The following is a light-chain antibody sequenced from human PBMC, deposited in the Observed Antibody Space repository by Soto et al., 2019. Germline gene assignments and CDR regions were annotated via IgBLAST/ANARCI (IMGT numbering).Light chain of an antibody. CDR1: QSVSSD. Sequence: EIVLTQSPGTLSLSPGERATLSCRASQSVSSDLAWYQQKPGQAPRLLIYSASTRATAIPARFSGSGSGTEFTLTISSLQSEDFAVYYCQQYNSWPLTFGGGTKVDIK. V-gene: IGKV3-15*01. CDR3: QQYNSWPLT. CDR2: SAS. J-gene: IGKJ4*01.